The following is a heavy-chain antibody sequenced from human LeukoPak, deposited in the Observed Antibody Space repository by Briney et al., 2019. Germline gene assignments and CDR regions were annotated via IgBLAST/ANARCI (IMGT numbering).Heavy chain of an antibody. V-gene: IGHV3-21*01. CDR1: GFTFSSYS. D-gene: IGHD3-22*01. CDR2: ISSSSSYI. CDR3: ARSDSSGYFDY. J-gene: IGHJ4*02. Sequence: GGSLRLSRAASGFTFSSYSMNWVRQAPGKGLEWVSSISSSSSYIYYADSVKGRFTISRDNAKNSLYLQMNSLRAEDTAVYYCARSDSSGYFDYWGQGTLVTVSS.